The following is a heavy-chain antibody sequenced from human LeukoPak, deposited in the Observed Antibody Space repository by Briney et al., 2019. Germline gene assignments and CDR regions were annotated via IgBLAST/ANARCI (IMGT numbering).Heavy chain of an antibody. CDR2: TYYRSTWYN. Sequence: SQTLSLTCAISGDSVSSNSVTWNWIRQSPSRGLEWLGRTYYRSTWYNDYAVSVRGRITVNPDTSKNQFSLKLSSVTAADTAVYYCARGGIFGVVKKIKNYFDYWGQGTLVTVSS. V-gene: IGHV6-1*01. CDR1: GDSVSSNSVT. D-gene: IGHD3-3*01. J-gene: IGHJ4*02. CDR3: ARGGIFGVVKKIKNYFDY.